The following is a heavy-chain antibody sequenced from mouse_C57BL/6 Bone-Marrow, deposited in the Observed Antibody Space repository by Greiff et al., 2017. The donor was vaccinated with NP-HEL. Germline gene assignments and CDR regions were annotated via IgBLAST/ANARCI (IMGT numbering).Heavy chain of an antibody. J-gene: IGHJ1*03. CDR1: GFTFSSYA. D-gene: IGHD1-1*01. Sequence: EVMLVESGGGLVKPGGSLKLSCAASGFTFSSYAMSWVRQTPEKRLEWVATISDGGSYTYYPDNVKGRFTISRDNAKNNLYLQMSHLKSEDTAMYYCARARYFYWYFDVWGTGTTVTVSS. CDR3: ARARYFYWYFDV. V-gene: IGHV5-4*03. CDR2: ISDGGSYT.